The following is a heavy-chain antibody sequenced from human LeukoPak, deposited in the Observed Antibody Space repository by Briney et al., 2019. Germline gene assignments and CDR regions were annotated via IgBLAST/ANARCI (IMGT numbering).Heavy chain of an antibody. CDR2: INHSGST. D-gene: IGHD6-19*01. V-gene: IGHV4-34*01. J-gene: IGHJ3*02. Sequence: SETLSLTCAVYDGSFSGYYWCWIRQPPGKGLEWIGEINHSGSTNYNPSLKSRVTISVDTSKNQFSLKLTSVTAADTAMYYCARVSSSAWLDIWGQGTMVTVSS. CDR3: ARVSSSAWLDI. CDR1: DGSFSGYY.